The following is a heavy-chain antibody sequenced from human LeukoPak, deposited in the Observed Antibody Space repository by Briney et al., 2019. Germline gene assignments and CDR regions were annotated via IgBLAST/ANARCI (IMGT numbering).Heavy chain of an antibody. V-gene: IGHV3-48*01. CDR1: GFTFSSYS. Sequence: GGSLRPSCAASGFTFSSYSMNWVRQAPGKGLEWVSYISSSSSTIYYADSVKGRFTISRDNAKNSLYLQMNSLRAEDTAVYYCARGGDFWSGYYSFDYWGQGTLVTVSP. CDR2: ISSSSSTI. D-gene: IGHD3-3*01. J-gene: IGHJ4*02. CDR3: ARGGDFWSGYYSFDY.